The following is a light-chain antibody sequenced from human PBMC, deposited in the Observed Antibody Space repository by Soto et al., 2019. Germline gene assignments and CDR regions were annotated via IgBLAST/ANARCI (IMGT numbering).Light chain of an antibody. CDR3: ASYTTSSTYV. Sequence: QSALTQPASVSGSPGQSIAISCTGTSSVVGAFNYVSWYQQHPGKAPKFMIFDVSSRPSGVSDRFSGSKSGNTASLTISGLQTEDEADYYCASYTTSSTYVFVTGTKVTV. V-gene: IGLV2-14*03. CDR2: DVS. J-gene: IGLJ1*01. CDR1: SSVVGAFNY.